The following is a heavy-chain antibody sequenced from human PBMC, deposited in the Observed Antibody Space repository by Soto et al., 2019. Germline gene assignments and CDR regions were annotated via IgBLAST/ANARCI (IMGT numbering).Heavy chain of an antibody. CDR2: IYYSGST. D-gene: IGHD2-2*01. V-gene: IGHV4-39*01. CDR1: GGSISSSSYY. J-gene: IGHJ6*02. Sequence: SETLSLTCTVSGGSISSSSYYWGWIRQPPGKGLEWIGSIYYSGSTYYNPSLKSRVTISVDTSKNQFSLKLSSVTAADTAVYYFARPVVPAAMDSNYYYYGMDVWGQGTTVTVSS. CDR3: ARPVVPAAMDSNYYYYGMDV.